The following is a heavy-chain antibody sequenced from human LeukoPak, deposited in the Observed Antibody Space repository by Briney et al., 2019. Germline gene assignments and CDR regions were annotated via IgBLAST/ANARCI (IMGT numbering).Heavy chain of an antibody. D-gene: IGHD3-22*01. CDR2: ISYDGSNK. Sequence: PGGSLRLSCAASGFTFSSYAMHWVRQAPGKGLEWVAVISYDGSNKYYADSVKGRFTISRDNSKNTLYLPMNSLRAEDTAVYYCARGYYYDSSGYNWGQGTLVTVSS. V-gene: IGHV3-30-3*01. CDR1: GFTFSSYA. J-gene: IGHJ4*02. CDR3: ARGYYYDSSGYN.